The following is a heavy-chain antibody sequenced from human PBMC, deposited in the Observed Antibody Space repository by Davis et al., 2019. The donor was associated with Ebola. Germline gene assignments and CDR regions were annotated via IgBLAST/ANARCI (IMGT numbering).Heavy chain of an antibody. CDR3: ARSSV. V-gene: IGHV3-48*04. Sequence: GESLKISCAASGFTFSSFGMNWVRQAPGKGLEWLSYISFSGSTIYYADSVKGRFTISRDNARNSLYLQMSSLRAEDTAVYYCARSSVWGQGTLVTVSS. CDR1: GFTFSSFG. J-gene: IGHJ4*02. CDR2: ISFSGSTI.